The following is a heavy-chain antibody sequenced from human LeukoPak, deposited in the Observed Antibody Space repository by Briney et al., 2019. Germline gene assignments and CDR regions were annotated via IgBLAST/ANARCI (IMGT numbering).Heavy chain of an antibody. Sequence: PGESLRLSCSASGFTFSTNSMHWVRQAPGKGLEFVSAKTSRGGSTYYADSVKGRFTISRDNSKNTLYLQMSSLRAEDTAVYYCVTVGMTSIWSYLRFDPRGQGTLVSVSS. CDR1: GFTFSTNS. CDR2: KTSRGGST. V-gene: IGHV3-64D*08. CDR3: VTVGMTSIWSYLRFDP. D-gene: IGHD1-26*01. J-gene: IGHJ5*02.